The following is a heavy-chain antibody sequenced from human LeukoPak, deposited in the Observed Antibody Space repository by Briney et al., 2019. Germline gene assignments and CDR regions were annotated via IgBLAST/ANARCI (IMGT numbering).Heavy chain of an antibody. CDR1: GFTFSSYA. CDR2: ISGSGGST. V-gene: IGHV3-23*01. J-gene: IGHJ4*02. CDR3: AKGVFGSGWGRGFDY. Sequence: QSGGSLRLSCAASGFTFSSYAMSWVRQAPGKGLEWVSAISGSGGSTYYADSVKGRFTISRDNSKNTLYLQMNSLRAEDTAVHYCAKGVFGSGWGRGFDYWGQGTLVTVSS. D-gene: IGHD6-19*01.